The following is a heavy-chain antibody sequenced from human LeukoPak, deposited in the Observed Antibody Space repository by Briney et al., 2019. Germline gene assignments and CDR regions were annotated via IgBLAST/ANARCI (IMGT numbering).Heavy chain of an antibody. D-gene: IGHD6-13*01. Sequence: GGSLRLSCAASGFTLSSYAMSWVRQAPGKGLEWVSSLSNSGGITDYADFVKGRFTISRDNSKNTLWLQINNLRAEDTAVYSCARAVAAADSYWGRGTLVTVSS. J-gene: IGHJ4*02. CDR3: ARAVAAADSY. CDR1: GFTLSSYA. CDR2: LSNSGGIT. V-gene: IGHV3-23*01.